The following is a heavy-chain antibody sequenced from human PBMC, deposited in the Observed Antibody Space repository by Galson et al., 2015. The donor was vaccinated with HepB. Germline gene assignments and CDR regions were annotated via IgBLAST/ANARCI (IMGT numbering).Heavy chain of an antibody. CDR2: IYRNGLTI. CDR1: GFVFSAYS. Sequence: SLRLSCAASGFVFSAYSMTWVRQAPGKGLEWVSYIYRNGLTIYYADSVKDRFTISRDNAKNSLYLQMNSLRAEDTAVYYCARDSGITGADDYWGQGTLVTVSS. D-gene: IGHD6-13*01. CDR3: ARDSGITGADDY. V-gene: IGHV3-48*01. J-gene: IGHJ4*02.